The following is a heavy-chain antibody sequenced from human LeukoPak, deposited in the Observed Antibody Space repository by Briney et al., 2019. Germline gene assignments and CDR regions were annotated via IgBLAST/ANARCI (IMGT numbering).Heavy chain of an antibody. CDR2: MNPNSGNT. J-gene: IGHJ6*03. CDR1: GYTFTTYD. D-gene: IGHD2-2*01. V-gene: IGHV1-8*03. CDR3: ARAQYPRYYMDV. Sequence: ASVNVSCKASGYTFTTYDINWVRQATGQGLEWMGWMNPNSGNTGYAQKFQGRVTITRNTSISTAYMELSSLRSEDTAVYYCARAQYPRYYMDVWGKRTSVTVSS.